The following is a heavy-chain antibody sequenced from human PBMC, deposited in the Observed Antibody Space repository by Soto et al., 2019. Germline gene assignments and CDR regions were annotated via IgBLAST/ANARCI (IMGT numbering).Heavy chain of an antibody. D-gene: IGHD6-19*01. CDR2: ISYDGGNK. Sequence: QVQLVESGGGVVQPGRSLRLSCAASGFTFSTYGMHWVRQAPGKGLEWVAVISYDGGNKYYADSVKGRFTISRDNSKNPLYRQITSLRAEDTAVFYWAKVQSGWLYEGIDIGGKGKMVPVSS. J-gene: IGHJ3*02. CDR1: GFTFSTYG. V-gene: IGHV3-30*18. CDR3: AKVQSGWLYEGIDI.